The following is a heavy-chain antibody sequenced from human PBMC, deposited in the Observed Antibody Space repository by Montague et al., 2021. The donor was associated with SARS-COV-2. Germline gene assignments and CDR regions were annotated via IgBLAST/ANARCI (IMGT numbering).Heavy chain of an antibody. CDR3: ARFTSTGSGSYYIFDY. CDR2: IYHDGST. CDR1: GGGSISNSHW. D-gene: IGHD1-26*01. J-gene: IGHJ4*02. Sequence: SETLSLTCTVSGGGSISNSHWWSWVRQPPGKGLEWIGEIYHDGSTNYNPSLKSRLTISVDKSKNQFSLKPSSVTAADTAVYYGARFTSTGSGSYYIFDYWGQGTLVTVSS. V-gene: IGHV4-4*02.